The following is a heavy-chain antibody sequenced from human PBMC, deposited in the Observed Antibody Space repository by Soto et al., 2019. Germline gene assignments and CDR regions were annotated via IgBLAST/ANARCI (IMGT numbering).Heavy chain of an antibody. J-gene: IGHJ4*02. CDR1: GYTFTSYY. CDR3: ARDLNPSYSSSSPHFDC. Sequence: ASVKVSCKASGYTFTSYYMHWVRQAPGQGLEWMGIINPSGGSTSYAQKLQGRVTMTRDTSTSTVYMELSSLRSEDTAVYYCARDLNPSYSSSSPHFDCWGQGTRVTVSS. CDR2: INPSGGST. V-gene: IGHV1-46*01. D-gene: IGHD6-6*01.